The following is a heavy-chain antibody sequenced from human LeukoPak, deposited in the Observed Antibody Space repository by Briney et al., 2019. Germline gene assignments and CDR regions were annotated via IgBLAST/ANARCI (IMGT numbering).Heavy chain of an antibody. CDR3: ARGVSYYYDNSGHPGWYFDL. V-gene: IGHV3-13*01. J-gene: IGHJ2*01. Sequence: GGSLRLSCVVSGFTFNYYDMHWVRQAPGKRLEWVSAIRTTGDTHYPDSVKGRFAMSREDAKNSVHLQMNTLRAGDTAVYYCARGVSYYYDNSGHPGWYFDLWGRGTLVTVSS. CDR2: IRTTGDT. CDR1: GFTFNYYD. D-gene: IGHD3-22*01.